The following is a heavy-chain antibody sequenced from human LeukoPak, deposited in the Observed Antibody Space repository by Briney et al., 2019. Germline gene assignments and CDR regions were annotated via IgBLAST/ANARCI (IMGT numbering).Heavy chain of an antibody. V-gene: IGHV1-18*01. Sequence: GASVKVSCTASGYTFTSYGISWVRQAPGQGLEWMGWISAYNGNTNYAQKLQGRVTMTTDTSTSTAYMELRSLRSDDTAVYYCARVARGSFYYYGMDVWGQGTTVTVSS. CDR2: ISAYNGNT. D-gene: IGHD3-10*01. J-gene: IGHJ6*02. CDR1: GYTFTSYG. CDR3: ARVARGSFYYYGMDV.